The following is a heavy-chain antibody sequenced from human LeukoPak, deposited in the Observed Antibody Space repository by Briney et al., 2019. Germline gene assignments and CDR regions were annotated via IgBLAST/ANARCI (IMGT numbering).Heavy chain of an antibody. Sequence: GGSLRLSCAASGFTLGGNRNGMNWVRQAPGKGLEWVSSIDSSGGYIYYADSVKGRFTISRDNAKNSLYLQMNSLRAEDTAVYYCASMVWHNWNYDYYYYMDVWGKGTTVTVSS. CDR1: GFTLGGNRNG. CDR3: ASMVWHNWNYDYYYYMDV. V-gene: IGHV3-21*01. J-gene: IGHJ6*03. CDR2: IDSSGGYI. D-gene: IGHD1-20*01.